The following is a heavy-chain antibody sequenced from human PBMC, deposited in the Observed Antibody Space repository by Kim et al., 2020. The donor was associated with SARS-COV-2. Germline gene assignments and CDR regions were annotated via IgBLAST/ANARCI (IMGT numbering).Heavy chain of an antibody. D-gene: IGHD6-6*01. Sequence: ASVKVSCKASGYTFTRYIMNWVRQAPGQGLEWMGCINTNTGNPTYAQGFTGRFVFSSDTSVSTAYLQISSLEAEDTAVYYCAKSSTFDYWGQGSLVTVSS. CDR3: AKSSTFDY. J-gene: IGHJ4*02. CDR2: INTNTGNP. CDR1: GYTFTRYI. V-gene: IGHV7-4-1*02.